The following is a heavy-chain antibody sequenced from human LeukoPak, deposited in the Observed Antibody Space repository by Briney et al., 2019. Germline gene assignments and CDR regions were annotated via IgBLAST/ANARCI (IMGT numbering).Heavy chain of an antibody. V-gene: IGHV3-23*01. D-gene: IGHD2-2*01. CDR3: AKGYCSSTSCPTGFDY. J-gene: IGHJ4*02. CDR2: ISGNGGRT. Sequence: GGSLRLSCAASGFTFSILDMSWVRQAPGKGLEWVSAISGNGGRTYYADSVKGRFTISRDNSKNTLYLQMNSLRAEDTAVYYCAKGYCSSTSCPTGFDYWGQGTLVTVSS. CDR1: GFTFSILD.